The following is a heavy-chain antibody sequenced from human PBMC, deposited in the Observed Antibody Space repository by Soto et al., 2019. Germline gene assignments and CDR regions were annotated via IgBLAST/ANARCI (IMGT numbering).Heavy chain of an antibody. CDR2: INHSGST. D-gene: IGHD6-19*01. Sequence: SETLSLTCAVYGGSFSGYYWSWIRQPPGKGLEWIGEINHSGSTNYNPSLKSRVTISVDTSKNQFSLKLSSVTAADTAVYYCARGPQVYGSGWYIRGDFDYWGQGTLVTVSS. CDR1: GGSFSGYY. CDR3: ARGPQVYGSGWYIRGDFDY. J-gene: IGHJ4*02. V-gene: IGHV4-34*01.